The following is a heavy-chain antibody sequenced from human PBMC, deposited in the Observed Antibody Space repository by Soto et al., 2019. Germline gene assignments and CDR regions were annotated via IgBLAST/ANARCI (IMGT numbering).Heavy chain of an antibody. D-gene: IGHD3-3*01. Sequence: PSGTLSLTCTVSGASIRSHYWNWIRQSPGKGLEWIGYIYYNGITNDKPSPKSRVTISKDTSKNQFSMKLRSVTAADTAMYYCARGDTDSIFGPRGGSFEPWGQGTLVTVSS. J-gene: IGHJ5*02. CDR2: IYYNGIT. CDR3: ARGDTDSIFGPRGGSFEP. CDR1: GASIRSHY. V-gene: IGHV4-59*11.